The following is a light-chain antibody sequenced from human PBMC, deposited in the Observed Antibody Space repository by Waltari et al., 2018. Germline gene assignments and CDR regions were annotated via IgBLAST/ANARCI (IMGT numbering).Light chain of an antibody. CDR2: GAS. J-gene: IGKJ1*01. CDR3: LQYGGSPRT. Sequence: DIVLTQSPGTLSLSPGERATLSCRASQSVSDSRLAWYQQRPGQAPRLLIYGASNRATGIPDRFSGGGSATDFTLTISRLDPADFAVYYCLQYGGSPRTFGQGTKVEI. CDR1: QSVSDSR. V-gene: IGKV3-20*01.